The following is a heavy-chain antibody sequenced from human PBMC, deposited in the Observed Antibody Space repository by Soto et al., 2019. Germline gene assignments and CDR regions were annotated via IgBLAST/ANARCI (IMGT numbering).Heavy chain of an antibody. CDR1: GGTYSSYA. Sequence: ASVKVSCKASGGTYSSYAISWVRQAPGQGLEWMGGIIPIFGTANYAQKFQGRVTITADESTSTAYMELSSLRSEDTAVYYCARPLEPLYYYSGMDVWGQGTTVTVSS. D-gene: IGHD1-1*01. V-gene: IGHV1-69*13. J-gene: IGHJ6*02. CDR2: IIPIFGTA. CDR3: ARPLEPLYYYSGMDV.